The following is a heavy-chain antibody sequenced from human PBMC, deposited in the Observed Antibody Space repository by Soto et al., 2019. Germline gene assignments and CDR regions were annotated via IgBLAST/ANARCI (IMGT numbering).Heavy chain of an antibody. CDR1: GFTFSSYA. Sequence: GGSLRLSCAASGFTFSSYAMSWVRQAPGKGLEWVSTISDSGGSTYYADCVKGRFTISRDNSMNTLYLQMNTLRAEDTAVYYCAKVSSSWYSGFFDFWGQGTLVTVSS. D-gene: IGHD6-13*01. CDR2: ISDSGGST. CDR3: AKVSSSWYSGFFDF. J-gene: IGHJ4*02. V-gene: IGHV3-23*01.